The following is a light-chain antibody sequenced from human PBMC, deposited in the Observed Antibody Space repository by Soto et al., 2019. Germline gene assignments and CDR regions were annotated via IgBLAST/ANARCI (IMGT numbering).Light chain of an antibody. CDR3: QQYGSSFIT. CDR1: QSVSNDY. CDR2: GAS. V-gene: IGKV3-20*01. Sequence: MVSTQSPGTLSFSPGDRATLSFRASQSVSNDYVAWVQQKPGQTPRLLIYGASTRATGIPARFSGSGSGTDFTLTISRLEPEDFAVYYCQQYGSSFITFGQGTRLEIK. J-gene: IGKJ5*01.